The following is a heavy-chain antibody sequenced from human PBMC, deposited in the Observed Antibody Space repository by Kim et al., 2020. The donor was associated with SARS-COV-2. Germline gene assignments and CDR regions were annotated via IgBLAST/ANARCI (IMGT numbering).Heavy chain of an antibody. V-gene: IGHV4-39*07. CDR1: GGSISSSSYY. D-gene: IGHD6-6*01. Sequence: SETLSLTCTVSGGSISSSSYYWGWIRQPPGKGLEWIGSIYYSGSTYYNPSLKSRVTISVDTSKNQFSLKLSSVTAADTAVYYCARDAYSSSSGGGWFDPWGQGTLVTVSS. CDR3: ARDAYSSSSGGGWFDP. J-gene: IGHJ5*02. CDR2: IYYSGST.